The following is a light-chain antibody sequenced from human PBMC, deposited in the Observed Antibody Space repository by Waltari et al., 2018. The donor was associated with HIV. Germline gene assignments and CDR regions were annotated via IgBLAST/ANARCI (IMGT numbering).Light chain of an antibody. V-gene: IGKV1D-16*01. CDR1: QGISRW. J-gene: IGKJ2*01. CDR3: LQYNTYPYT. Sequence: DTQMTQSPSSLSASVGDRVTITCRASQGISRWLAWYQQKQEKAPKSLIYAASSVQSGVPSRFSGSGSGTDCTLTISSLQPEDFATDFCLQYNTYPYTFGQGTKLEIK. CDR2: AAS.